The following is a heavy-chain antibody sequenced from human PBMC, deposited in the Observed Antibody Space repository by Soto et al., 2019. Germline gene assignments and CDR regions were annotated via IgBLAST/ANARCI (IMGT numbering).Heavy chain of an antibody. Sequence: LRLSCAASGFTFSSYAMSWVRQAPGKGLEWVSAISGSGGSTYYADSVKGRFTTSRDNSKNTLYLQMNSLRAEDTAVYYCAKIYRRYDILTGYYRPENYFDYWGQGTLVTVSS. J-gene: IGHJ4*02. V-gene: IGHV3-23*01. CDR3: AKIYRRYDILTGYYRPENYFDY. CDR1: GFTFSSYA. CDR2: ISGSGGST. D-gene: IGHD3-9*01.